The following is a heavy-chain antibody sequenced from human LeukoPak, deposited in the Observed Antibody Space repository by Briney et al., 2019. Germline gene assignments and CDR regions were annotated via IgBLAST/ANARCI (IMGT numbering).Heavy chain of an antibody. Sequence: GGSLRLSCAASGFTFSSYEMNWVRQAPGKGLEWVSYISSSGSTIYYADSVKGRFTISRDNAKNSLYLQMNSLRAEDTAVYYCARLAMVRGVIMVDVWGKGTTVTVSS. J-gene: IGHJ6*04. D-gene: IGHD3-10*01. CDR3: ARLAMVRGVIMVDV. CDR2: ISSSGSTI. CDR1: GFTFSSYE. V-gene: IGHV3-48*03.